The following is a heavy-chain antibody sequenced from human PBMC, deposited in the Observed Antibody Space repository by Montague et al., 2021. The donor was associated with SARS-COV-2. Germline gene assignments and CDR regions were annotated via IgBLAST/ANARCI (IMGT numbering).Heavy chain of an antibody. V-gene: IGHV3-23*01. CDR1: GFTFSSCA. CDR3: AKDWFGYSGYDYDY. J-gene: IGHJ4*02. CDR2: ISGSGGST. Sequence: SLRLSCAASGFTFSSCAMSWVRQAPGKGLEWVSAISGSGGSTHYADSVKGRFTISRDNSKNTLYLQMNSLRAEDTAVYYCAKDWFGYSGYDYDYWGQGTLVTVSS. D-gene: IGHD5-12*01.